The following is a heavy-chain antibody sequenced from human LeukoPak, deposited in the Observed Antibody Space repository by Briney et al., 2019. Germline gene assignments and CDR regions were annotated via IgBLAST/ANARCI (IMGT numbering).Heavy chain of an antibody. CDR3: ARVDLQNAFDI. Sequence: SETLSLTCTVSGGSISATGYFWGWIHQPPGKGLEWIGSIYYSGITHYNPSLKSRVTISVDTSKNQFSLKLSSVTAADTAVYYCARVDLQNAFDIWGQGTEVTVSS. CDR1: GGSISATGYF. CDR2: IYYSGIT. J-gene: IGHJ3*02. D-gene: IGHD3/OR15-3a*01. V-gene: IGHV4-39*07.